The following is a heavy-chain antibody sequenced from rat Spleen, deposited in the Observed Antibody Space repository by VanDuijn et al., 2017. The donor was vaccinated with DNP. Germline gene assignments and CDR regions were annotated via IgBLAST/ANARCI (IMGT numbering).Heavy chain of an antibody. V-gene: IGHV5S10*01. Sequence: EVQLVESGGGLVQPGRSLKLSCTASGFTFSDYNMAWVRQAPKKGLEWVATIIYNGSRTYYRASVKGRFTISRNNAENTLYLQMDSLHSEDTATYYCKVGARYWGQGVMVTVSS. CDR2: IIYNGSRT. D-gene: IGHD5-1*01. J-gene: IGHJ2*01. CDR1: GFTFSDYN. CDR3: KVGARY.